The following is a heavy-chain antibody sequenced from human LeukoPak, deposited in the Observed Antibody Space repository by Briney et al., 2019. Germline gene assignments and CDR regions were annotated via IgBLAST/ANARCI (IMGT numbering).Heavy chain of an antibody. CDR2: IYHSGST. J-gene: IGHJ4*02. V-gene: IGHV4-38-2*01. CDR3: ARFLSGTGSSGYPD. D-gene: IGHD3-22*01. Sequence: PSETLSLTCAVYAYSISSGYYWGWIRQPPGKGLEWIGSIYHSGSTYYNPSLKSRVTISVDTSKNQFSLKLSSVTAADTAVYYCARFLSGTGSSGYPDWGQGTLVTVSS. CDR1: AYSISSGYY.